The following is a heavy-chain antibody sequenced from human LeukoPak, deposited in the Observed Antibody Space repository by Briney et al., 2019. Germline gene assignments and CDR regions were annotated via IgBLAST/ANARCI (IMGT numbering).Heavy chain of an antibody. D-gene: IGHD5-18*01. CDR2: IYFTGST. CDR1: GGSISNFY. J-gene: IGHJ4*02. Sequence: PSETLSLTCTVSGGSISNFYWSWIRRPAGEGLEWIGHIYFTGSTNYNPSLKSRVTMSVDTSRNQFSLRLNSMTAADTAVYFCARETALRLDYWGQGTLVTVSS. V-gene: IGHV4-4*07. CDR3: ARETALRLDY.